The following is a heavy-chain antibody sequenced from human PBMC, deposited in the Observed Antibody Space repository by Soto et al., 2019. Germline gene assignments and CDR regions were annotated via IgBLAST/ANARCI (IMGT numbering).Heavy chain of an antibody. CDR1: GFTFSNYA. CDR3: AKGKSASYYSPLNY. J-gene: IGHJ4*01. V-gene: IGHV3-23*01. Sequence: EVQLLESGGVLAQPGGSLRLSCAASGFTFSNYAMTWVRQTPGKGLEWVSVICGGSKTTYYADSVTGRFTISRENSKNTRYLQMNSVRVEDTAIYSCAKGKSASYYSPLNYWGRGNLVAVAS. D-gene: IGHD1-26*01. CDR2: ICGGSKTT.